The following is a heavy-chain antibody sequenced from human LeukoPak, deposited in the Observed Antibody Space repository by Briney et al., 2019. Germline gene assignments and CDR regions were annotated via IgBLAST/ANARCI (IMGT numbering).Heavy chain of an antibody. J-gene: IGHJ4*02. D-gene: IGHD1-14*01. CDR1: GFNFGNYA. V-gene: IGHV3-49*04. Sequence: GGSLRLSCTASGFNFGNYAMSWVRQAPGKGLEWLGFIRSKASGGAIEYDPSVDGRFTISRDDSKSIAYLQMTSLKTEDTATYFCTREVDGMSAYWSQGTLVTVSS. CDR2: IRSKASGGAI. CDR3: TREVDGMSAY.